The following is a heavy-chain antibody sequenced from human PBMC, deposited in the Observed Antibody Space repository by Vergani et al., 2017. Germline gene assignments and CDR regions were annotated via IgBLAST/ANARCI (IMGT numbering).Heavy chain of an antibody. CDR3: ARKYSSTSVRAFDF. Sequence: EVQLVESGGGLVKPGGSLRLSCGASGFTFSSYAMTWVRLAPGKGLQWVSAISGSGGNTFYADSVKGRFTISRDSAKNSLYLQMDSLRAEDTAGYYCARKYSSTSVRAFDFCVQGTKVTVSS. J-gene: IGHJ3*01. CDR2: ISGSGGNT. CDR1: GFTFSSYA. V-gene: IGHV3-23*04. D-gene: IGHD2-2*01.